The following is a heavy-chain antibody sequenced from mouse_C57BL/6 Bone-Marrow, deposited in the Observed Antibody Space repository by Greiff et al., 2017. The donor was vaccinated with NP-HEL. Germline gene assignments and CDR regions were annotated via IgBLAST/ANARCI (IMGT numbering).Heavy chain of an antibody. CDR2: INPYNGGT. CDR3: ARSEGDWDFYFDY. V-gene: IGHV1-19*01. J-gene: IGHJ2*01. CDR1: GYTFTDYY. D-gene: IGHD4-1*01. Sequence: VQLQQSGPVLVKPGASVKMSCKASGYTFTDYYMNWVKQSHGKSLEWIGVINPYNGGTSYNQKFKGKATLTVDKSSSTAYMELNSLTSEDSAVYYCARSEGDWDFYFDYWGQGTTLTVSS.